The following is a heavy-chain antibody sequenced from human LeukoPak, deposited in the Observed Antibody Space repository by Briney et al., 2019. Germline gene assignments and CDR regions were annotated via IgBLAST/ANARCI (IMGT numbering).Heavy chain of an antibody. CDR3: ARVALGRRWLQTSYYYGMDV. CDR1: GGTFSSYA. D-gene: IGHD5-24*01. V-gene: IGHV1-69*01. CDR2: IIPIFGTA. J-gene: IGHJ6*02. Sequence: VASVKVSCKASGGTFSSYAISWVRQAPGQGLEWMGGIIPIFGTANYAQKFQGRVTITADESTSTAYMELSSLRSEDTAVYYCARVALGRRWLQTSYYYGMDVWGQGTTVTVSS.